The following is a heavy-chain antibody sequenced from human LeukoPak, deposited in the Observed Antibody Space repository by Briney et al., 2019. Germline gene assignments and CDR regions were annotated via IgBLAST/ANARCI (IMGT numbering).Heavy chain of an antibody. CDR1: GFTVSSNY. CDR2: IYSGGVTT. Sequence: AGGSLRLSCAASGFTVSSNYMNWVRQAPGKGLEWVSVIYSGGVTTYFADSVKGRFTISRDNSQNTLYLQMNSLRAEDTAVYYCARAPDYYGMDVWGQGTTVTVSS. J-gene: IGHJ6*02. V-gene: IGHV3-53*01. CDR3: ARAPDYYGMDV.